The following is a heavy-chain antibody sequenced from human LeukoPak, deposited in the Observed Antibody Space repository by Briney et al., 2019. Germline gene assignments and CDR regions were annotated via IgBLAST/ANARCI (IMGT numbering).Heavy chain of an antibody. V-gene: IGHV4-59*11. CDR1: GGSISSHY. CDR2: IYYSWST. J-gene: IGHJ4*02. Sequence: SETLSLTCTVSGGSISSHYWSWIRQPPGKGLEWIGYIYYSWSTNYNPSLKSRVTISVDTSKNQFSLKLSSVTAADTAVYYCAREDYWGQGTLVTVSS. CDR3: AREDY.